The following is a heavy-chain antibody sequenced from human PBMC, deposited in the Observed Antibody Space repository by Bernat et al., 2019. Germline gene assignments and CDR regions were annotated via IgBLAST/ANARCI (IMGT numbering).Heavy chain of an antibody. CDR1: VFTFSSYG. V-gene: IGHV3-30*18. D-gene: IGHD4-23*01. CDR3: AKDGPDYGGYYDY. CDR2: ISYDGSNK. J-gene: IGHJ4*02. Sequence: QVQLVESGGGVVQPGRSLRLSCAASVFTFSSYGMHWVRQAPGKGLEWVAVISYDGSNKYYADSVKGRFTISRDNSKNTLYLQMNSLRAEDTAVYYCAKDGPDYGGYYDYWGQGTLVTVYS.